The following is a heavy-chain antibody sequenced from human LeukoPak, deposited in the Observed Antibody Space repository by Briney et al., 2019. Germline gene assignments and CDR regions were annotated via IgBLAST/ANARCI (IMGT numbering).Heavy chain of an antibody. V-gene: IGHV3-23*01. D-gene: IGHD4-17*01. CDR3: AKDLHYGDGRWEFDP. CDR1: GFSFGTFA. Sequence: GGSLRLSCAASGFSFGTFAMTWVRQVPGKGLEWVSGRIGSGNTYYADSVKGRFTLSSDSSKNTVYLQMNSLRVEDTAIYYCAKDLHYGDGRWEFDPWGLGTLVTVSP. J-gene: IGHJ5*02. CDR2: RIGSGNT.